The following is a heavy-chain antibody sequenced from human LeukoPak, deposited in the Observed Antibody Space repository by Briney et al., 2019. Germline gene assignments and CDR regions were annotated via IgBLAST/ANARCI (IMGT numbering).Heavy chain of an antibody. J-gene: IGHJ4*02. Sequence: GGSLRLSCAASGFTFSTYSMNWVRQAPGKGLEWVSYISSSSSTIYYADSVKGRFTISRDNAKNSLYLQMNSLRAEDTAVYYCARDLVLGGYSYGQSYYFDYWGQGTLVTVSS. V-gene: IGHV3-48*04. CDR1: GFTFSTYS. CDR2: ISSSSSTI. CDR3: ARDLVLGGYSYGQSYYFDY. D-gene: IGHD5-18*01.